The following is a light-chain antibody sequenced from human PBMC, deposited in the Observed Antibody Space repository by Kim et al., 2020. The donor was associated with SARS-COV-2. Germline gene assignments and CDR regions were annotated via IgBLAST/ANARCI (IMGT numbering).Light chain of an antibody. CDR3: SAWDSSLEAWL. CDR2: RNN. CDR1: NNNVGNGG. Sequence: QAGLAQPTSVSKDLGQTATLTCTGNNNNVGNGGAVWLQQHQGPPPKVLFFRNNNRPSGISERLSTSRSGDTASLTITGLQAEDEADYYCSAWDSSLEAWLFGGGTQLTVL. J-gene: IGLJ3*02. V-gene: IGLV10-54*01.